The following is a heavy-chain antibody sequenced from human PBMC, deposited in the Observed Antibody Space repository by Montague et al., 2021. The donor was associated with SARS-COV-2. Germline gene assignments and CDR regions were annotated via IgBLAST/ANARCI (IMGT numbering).Heavy chain of an antibody. CDR1: GDSISTSTW. CDR3: ATLSRRTAAGTRDYFGLDD. V-gene: IGHV4-4*02. J-gene: IGHJ6*02. CDR2: NFHSGTS. Sequence: SETLSLTCRVSGDSISTSTWWSLVRQPPGKVLEWIGENFHSGTSNYNPSLNSRVIILVDMSNNQSPLMLSSFIAADTAVYYCATLSRRTAAGTRDYFGLDDWGQGTTVVVSS. D-gene: IGHD6-13*01.